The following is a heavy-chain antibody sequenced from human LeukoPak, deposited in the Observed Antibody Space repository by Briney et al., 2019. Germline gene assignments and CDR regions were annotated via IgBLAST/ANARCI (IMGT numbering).Heavy chain of an antibody. CDR2: ISASGGNT. V-gene: IGHV3-23*01. CDR1: GFTFSSNA. Sequence: GGSLRLSCAASGFTFSSNAMSWVRQAPGKGLEWVTVISASGGNTYYADSVKGRFTISRDNSKNTLYLQLNSLRAEDTAEYYCAKHLVGARTFVYWGQGDLVTVSS. CDR3: AKHLVGARTFVY. D-gene: IGHD1-26*01. J-gene: IGHJ4*02.